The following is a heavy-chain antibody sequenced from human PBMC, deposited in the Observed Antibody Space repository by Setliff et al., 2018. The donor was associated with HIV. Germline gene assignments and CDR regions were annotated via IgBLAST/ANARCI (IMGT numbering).Heavy chain of an antibody. CDR1: GFSFRNSFYN. CDR3: ARGIVVVTAIFAPFFDY. Sequence: PSETLSLTCNVSGFSFRNSFYNWGWIRQPPGKGLEWIGTIYYSGTTYYNPPLKSRVTMSIGTSQNQFSLKLSSVTAADTAVYYCARGIVVVTAIFAPFFDYWGQGTLVTVSS. V-gene: IGHV4-39*07. J-gene: IGHJ4*02. D-gene: IGHD2-21*02. CDR2: IYYSGTT.